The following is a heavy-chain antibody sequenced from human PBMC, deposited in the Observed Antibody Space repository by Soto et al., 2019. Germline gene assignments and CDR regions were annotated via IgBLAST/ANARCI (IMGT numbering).Heavy chain of an antibody. CDR2: ISDSGGST. CDR1: GFAFNSYA. D-gene: IGHD3-16*02. Sequence: GGSLRLSCAASGFAFNSYAMSWVRQAPGKGLEWVSGISDSGGSTYYADSVKGRFTISRDNSKNTLYLQMNSLRAEDTAVYYCARDMGAGLRLGELSFDAFDIWGQGTMVTVSS. V-gene: IGHV3-23*01. CDR3: ARDMGAGLRLGELSFDAFDI. J-gene: IGHJ3*02.